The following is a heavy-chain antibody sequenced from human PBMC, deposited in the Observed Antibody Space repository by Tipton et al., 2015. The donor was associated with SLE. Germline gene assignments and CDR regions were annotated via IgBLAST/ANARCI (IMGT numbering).Heavy chain of an antibody. CDR1: GGSISSYY. Sequence: VSGGSISSYYWSWIRQPPGKGLEWIGYIYYSGSTNYNPSLKSRVTISVDTSKNQFSLKLSSVTAADTAVYYCARGMVRGVIITLFDYWGQGTLVTVSS. CDR2: IYYSGST. V-gene: IGHV4-59*08. D-gene: IGHD3-10*01. CDR3: ARGMVRGVIITLFDY. J-gene: IGHJ4*02.